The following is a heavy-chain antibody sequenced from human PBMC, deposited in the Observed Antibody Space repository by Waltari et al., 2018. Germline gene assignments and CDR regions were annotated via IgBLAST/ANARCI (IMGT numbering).Heavy chain of an antibody. J-gene: IGHJ4*02. Sequence: QVQLQQWGAGLLKPSETLSLTCAVYGGSFSGYYWSWIRQPPGKGLEWVGEIKHSVSTHSNTCPKRLVTTSVETPKNQFSPKRSAVTAADTAVYYCRVDRIYYDSSGYYYEDYWGQGTLVTVSS. CDR2: IKHSVST. CDR3: RVDRIYYDSSGYYYEDY. CDR1: GGSFSGYY. V-gene: IGHV4-34*01. D-gene: IGHD3-22*01.